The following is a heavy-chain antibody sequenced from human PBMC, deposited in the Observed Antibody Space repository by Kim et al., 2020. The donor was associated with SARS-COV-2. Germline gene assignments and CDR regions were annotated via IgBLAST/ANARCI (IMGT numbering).Heavy chain of an antibody. J-gene: IGHJ3*02. CDR3: ARVSWDSSGWYPVIFGAFDI. V-gene: IGHV4-30-2*04. D-gene: IGHD6-19*01. Sequence: RVTISVDTSKNQFSLKLSSVTAADTAVYYCARVSWDSSGWYPVIFGAFDIWGQGTMVTVSS.